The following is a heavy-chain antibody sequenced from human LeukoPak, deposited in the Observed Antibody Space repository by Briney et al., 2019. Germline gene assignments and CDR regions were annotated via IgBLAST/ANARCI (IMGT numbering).Heavy chain of an antibody. V-gene: IGHV3-64*01. D-gene: IGHD2-15*01. CDR1: GFTFSSYA. J-gene: IGHJ4*02. Sequence: GGSLRLSCAASGFTFSSYAMHWVRQAPGKGLEYVPGISSDGGSPFHVNSVKGRFTISRDNSKDTLYLQMGSLRAEDMAVYYCAREYCSGGRCQYYFDYWGQGTLVTVSS. CDR2: ISSDGGSP. CDR3: AREYCSGGRCQYYFDY.